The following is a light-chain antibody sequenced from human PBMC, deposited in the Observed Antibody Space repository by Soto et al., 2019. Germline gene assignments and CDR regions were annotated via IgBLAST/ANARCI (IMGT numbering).Light chain of an antibody. CDR2: DAS. CDR1: QTVRNNY. J-gene: IGKJ1*01. CDR3: QQYGSSPRT. Sequence: EFVLTQSPGTLSLSPGERATLSCRASQTVRNNYLAWYQQKPGQAPRLLIYDASSRATGIPDRFSGSGSGTDFTLTINRVEPEDFAVYYCQQYGSSPRTFGQGTKVDIK. V-gene: IGKV3-20*01.